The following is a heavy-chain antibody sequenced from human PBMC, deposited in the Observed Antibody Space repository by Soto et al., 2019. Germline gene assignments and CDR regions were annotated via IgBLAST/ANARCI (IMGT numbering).Heavy chain of an antibody. CDR2: FDREDGET. D-gene: IGHD3-3*01. J-gene: IGHJ5*02. CDR1: GYTLTELS. CDR3: ATVRVTIFRVVIWFDP. V-gene: IGHV1-24*01. Sequence: GASVKVSCKVSGYTLTELSMHWVRQAPGEGLEWMGGFDREDGETIYAQKFQGRVTMTEDTSTDTAYMELSSLRSDDTAVYYCATVRVTIFRVVIWFDPWGHGTLVTVST.